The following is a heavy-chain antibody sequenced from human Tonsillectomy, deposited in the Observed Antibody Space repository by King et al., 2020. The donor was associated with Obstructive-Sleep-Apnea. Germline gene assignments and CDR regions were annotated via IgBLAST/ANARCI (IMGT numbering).Heavy chain of an antibody. CDR1: GGSVSSGSYY. D-gene: IGHD2-15*01. J-gene: IGHJ4*02. CDR2: IYYRGST. CDR3: ARAAVVVVAAIDY. Sequence: VQLQESGPGLVKPSETLSLTCTVSGGSVSSGSYYLSGIRQPPGKGLEWIGDIYYRGSTNYNPALKSRVTIAVETSKNQFSLKLSAVTAADTAVYYCARAAVVVVAAIDYWGQGTLVTVSS. V-gene: IGHV4-61*01.